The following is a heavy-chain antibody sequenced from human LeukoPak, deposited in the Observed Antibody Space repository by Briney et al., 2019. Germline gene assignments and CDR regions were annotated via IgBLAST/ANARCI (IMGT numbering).Heavy chain of an antibody. CDR3: AREPFWSGYYSNLHFDY. CDR1: GFTFDDYA. D-gene: IGHD3-3*01. J-gene: IGHJ4*02. V-gene: IGHV3-9*01. Sequence: GGSLRLSCAASGFTFDDYAMHWVRQAPGKGLEWVSGISWNSGSIVYADSVKGRFTISRDNAKNSLYLQMNSLRAEDTAVYYCAREPFWSGYYSNLHFDYWGQGTLVTVSS. CDR2: ISWNSGSI.